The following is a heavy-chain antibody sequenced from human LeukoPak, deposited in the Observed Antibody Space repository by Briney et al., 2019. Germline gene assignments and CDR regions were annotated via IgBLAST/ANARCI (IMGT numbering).Heavy chain of an antibody. V-gene: IGHV4-34*01. CDR1: GGSFSGYY. D-gene: IGHD2-2*01. CDR3: ARGMNVVPAAVNWFDP. J-gene: IGHJ5*02. CDR2: INHSGST. Sequence: KPSETLSLTCAVYGGSFSGYYWSWIRQPPGKGLEWIGEINHSGSTNYNPSLKSRVTISVDTSKNQLSLKLSSVTAADTAVYYCARGMNVVPAAVNWFDPWGQGTLVTVSS.